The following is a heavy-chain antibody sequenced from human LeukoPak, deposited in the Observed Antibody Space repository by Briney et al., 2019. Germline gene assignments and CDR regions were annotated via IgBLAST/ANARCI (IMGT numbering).Heavy chain of an antibody. D-gene: IGHD5-24*01. V-gene: IGHV1-18*01. CDR3: ARDLSGIIDGYSFDY. CDR2: ISAYNGNT. CDR1: GYTFTSYG. J-gene: IGHJ4*02. Sequence: VASVKVSCKASGYTFTSYGISWVRQAPGQGLEWMGWISAYNGNTNYAQKLQGRVTMTRDTSTSTAYMELSRLRSDDTAVYYCARDLSGIIDGYSFDYWGQGTLVTVSS.